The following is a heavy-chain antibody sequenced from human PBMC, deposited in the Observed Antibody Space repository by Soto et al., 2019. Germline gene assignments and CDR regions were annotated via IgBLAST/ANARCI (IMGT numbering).Heavy chain of an antibody. Sequence: PSETLSLTCTVSGGSISSYYWSWIRQPPGKGLEWIGYIYYSGITDYNPSLKSRVTISVDTSKSQFSLKLSSVTAADTAVYYGARGGGVYYFDYWGQGTLVTVSS. V-gene: IGHV4-59*01. CDR3: ARGGGVYYFDY. J-gene: IGHJ4*02. CDR2: IYYSGIT. D-gene: IGHD2-8*02. CDR1: GGSISSYY.